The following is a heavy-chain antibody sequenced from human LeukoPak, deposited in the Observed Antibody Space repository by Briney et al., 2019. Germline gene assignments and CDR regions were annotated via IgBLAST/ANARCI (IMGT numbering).Heavy chain of an antibody. V-gene: IGHV3-11*05. CDR1: GFTFSDYY. CDR2: ISSSSTYT. D-gene: IGHD6-19*01. CDR3: ARGHSSGWNWFDP. J-gene: IGHJ5*02. Sequence: GGSLRLSCAASGFTFSDYYMSWIRQAPGKGLEWVSHISSSSTYTNYADSVKGRFTISRDNAKNSLYLQMINLRAEDTAVYYCARGHSSGWNWFDPWGQGTLVTVSS.